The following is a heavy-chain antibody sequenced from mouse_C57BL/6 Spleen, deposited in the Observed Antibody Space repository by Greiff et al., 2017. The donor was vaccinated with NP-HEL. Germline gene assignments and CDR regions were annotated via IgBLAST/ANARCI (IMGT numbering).Heavy chain of an antibody. Sequence: QVQLQQPGAELVMPGASVKLSCKAYGYTFTSYWMPWVKQRPGQGLEWIGEIDPSDSYTNYNQKFKGKSTLTVDKSSSTAYMQLGSLTSGDSAVYYCARAGRPYLQGGDYWGQGTTLTVSS. D-gene: IGHD2-1*01. CDR1: GYTFTSYW. J-gene: IGHJ2*01. CDR3: ARAGRPYLQGGDY. CDR2: IDPSDSYT. V-gene: IGHV1-69*01.